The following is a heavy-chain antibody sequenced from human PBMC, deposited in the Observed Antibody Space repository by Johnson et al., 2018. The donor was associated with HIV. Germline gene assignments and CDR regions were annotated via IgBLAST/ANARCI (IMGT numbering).Heavy chain of an antibody. J-gene: IGHJ3*02. V-gene: IGHV3-15*01. CDR1: GFTFSNAL. CDR3: TTEAGIELWLIDAFDM. Sequence: VQLVESGGGVVQPGGSLRLSCAASGFTFSNALMSWIRQVPGKGLEWVGRIKSETDGGTIDYAAPVKGRFTISRDDSKNTLFLQMNSLKTEDTAIYYCTTEAGIELWLIDAFDMWGQGTMVTVSS. D-gene: IGHD5-18*01. CDR2: IKSETDGGTI.